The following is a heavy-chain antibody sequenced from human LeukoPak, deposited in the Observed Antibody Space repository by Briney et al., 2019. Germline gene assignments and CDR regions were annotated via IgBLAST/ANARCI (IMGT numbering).Heavy chain of an antibody. V-gene: IGHV1-18*01. Sequence: ASVKVSCKASGYTFTSYGISWVRQAPGQGLEWMGWISAYNGNTNYAQKLQGRVTMTTDTSTSTAYMELRSLRSDDTAAYYCARGSDDYGDYGYYFDYRGQGTLVTVSS. D-gene: IGHD4-17*01. J-gene: IGHJ4*02. CDR1: GYTFTSYG. CDR2: ISAYNGNT. CDR3: ARGSDDYGDYGYYFDY.